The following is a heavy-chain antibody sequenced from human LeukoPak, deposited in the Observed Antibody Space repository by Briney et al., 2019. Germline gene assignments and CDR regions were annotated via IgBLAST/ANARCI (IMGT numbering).Heavy chain of an antibody. Sequence: SETLSLTCTVSGGSISSSIYYWGWIRQPPGKGLEWIGYINYSGSTNYNPSLKSRVTISVDTSKNQFSLKLSSVTAADTAVYYCAGRGTALPVWGQGTLVTVSS. D-gene: IGHD1-26*01. CDR1: GGSISSSIYY. V-gene: IGHV4-61*05. CDR3: AGRGTALPV. CDR2: INYSGST. J-gene: IGHJ4*02.